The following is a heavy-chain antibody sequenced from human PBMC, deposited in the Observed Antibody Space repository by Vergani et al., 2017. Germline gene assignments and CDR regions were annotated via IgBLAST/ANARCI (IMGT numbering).Heavy chain of an antibody. CDR1: GGSFSGYY. Sequence: QVQLQQWGAGLLKPSETLSLTCAVYGGSFSGYYWSWIRQPPGKGLEWIGEINHSGSTNYTPSLKSRVTISVDTSKNQFSLKLSSVTAADTAVYYCASSIAVHTFDYWGQGTLVTVSS. V-gene: IGHV4-34*01. CDR2: INHSGST. CDR3: ASSIAVHTFDY. D-gene: IGHD6-19*01. J-gene: IGHJ4*02.